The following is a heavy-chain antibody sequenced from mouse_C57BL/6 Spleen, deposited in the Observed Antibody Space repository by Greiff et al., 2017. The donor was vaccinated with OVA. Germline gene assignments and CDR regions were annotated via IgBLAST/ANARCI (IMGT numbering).Heavy chain of an antibody. CDR2: IDPETGGT. V-gene: IGHV1-15*01. CDR3: TRGDGKDYARDY. J-gene: IGHJ4*01. Sequence: QVQLQQSGAELVRPGASVTLSCKASGYTFTDYEMHWVKQTPVHGLEWIGAIDPETGGTAYNQKFKGKAILTADKSSSTAYMELRSLASEDSAVYYCTRGDGKDYARDYWGQGTSVTVSS. D-gene: IGHD1-1*01. CDR1: GYTFTDYE.